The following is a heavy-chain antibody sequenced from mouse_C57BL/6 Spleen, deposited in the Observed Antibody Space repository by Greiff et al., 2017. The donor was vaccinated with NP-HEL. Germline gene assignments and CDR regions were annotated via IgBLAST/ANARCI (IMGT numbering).Heavy chain of an antibody. CDR3: ARALLYYGKVGGYAMDY. D-gene: IGHD2-1*01. Sequence: QVQLQQSDAELVKPGASVKISCKVSGYTFTDHTIHWMKQRPEQGLEWIGYIYPRDGSTKYNEKFKGKATLTADKSSSTAYMQLNSLTSEDSAIYYCARALLYYGKVGGYAMDYWGQGTSVTVSS. V-gene: IGHV1-78*01. CDR2: IYPRDGST. CDR1: GYTFTDHT. J-gene: IGHJ4*01.